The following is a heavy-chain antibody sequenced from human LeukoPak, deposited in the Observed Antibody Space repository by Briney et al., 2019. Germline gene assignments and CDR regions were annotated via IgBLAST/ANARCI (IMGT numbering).Heavy chain of an antibody. Sequence: SETLSLTCTVSGGSMSSYYWGWIRQPPGKGLEWIGYISYRGITNYTPSLKSRVTISVDTSKNQFSLKLSSVTAADTAVYYCARGNSDWYWYFQLWGRGTLVTVSS. D-gene: IGHD6-19*01. CDR1: GGSMSSYY. J-gene: IGHJ2*01. CDR2: ISYRGIT. CDR3: ARGNSDWYWYFQL. V-gene: IGHV4-59*01.